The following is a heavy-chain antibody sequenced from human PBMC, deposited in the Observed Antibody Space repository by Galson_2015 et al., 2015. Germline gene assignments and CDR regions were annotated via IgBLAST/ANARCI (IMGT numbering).Heavy chain of an antibody. J-gene: IGHJ5*02. CDR1: GYTFTNYG. V-gene: IGHV1-3*01. CDR3: ARGGLYPQGEDNWFDP. CDR2: INAGNGDT. D-gene: IGHD3-10*01. Sequence: SVKVSCKASGYTFTNYGVHWVRQAPGQRLEWMGWINAGNGDTKYSQKFKGRVTITRDTSASTAYMELSSLRSEDTAVYYCARGGLYPQGEDNWFDPWGQGTLVTVSS.